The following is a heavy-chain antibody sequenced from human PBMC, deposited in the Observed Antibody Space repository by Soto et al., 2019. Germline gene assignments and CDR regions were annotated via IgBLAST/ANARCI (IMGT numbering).Heavy chain of an antibody. CDR3: ASYYYDSSGYYYEYFQH. V-gene: IGHV1-3*01. J-gene: IGHJ1*01. Sequence: ASVKVSCKASGYTFTSYAMHWVRQAPGQRLEWIGWINAGNGNTKYSQEFQGRVTITRDTSASTAYMELSSLRSEDTAVYYCASYYYDSSGYYYEYFQHWGQGTLVTVSS. CDR2: INAGNGNT. D-gene: IGHD3-22*01. CDR1: GYTFTSYA.